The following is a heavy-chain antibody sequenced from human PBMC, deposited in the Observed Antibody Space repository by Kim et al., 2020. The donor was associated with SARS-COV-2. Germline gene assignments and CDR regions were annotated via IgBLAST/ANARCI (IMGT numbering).Heavy chain of an antibody. Sequence: GGSLRLSCAASGFTFSSYSMNWVRQAPGKGLEWVSSISSSSSYMYYADSVKGRFTISRDNAKNSLYLQMNSLRAEDTAVYYCARDRVVTAPIRFWYHYGMDVWGRGTTVTVSS. J-gene: IGHJ6*02. D-gene: IGHD2-2*02. CDR2: ISSSSSYM. CDR3: ARDRVVTAPIRFWYHYGMDV. CDR1: GFTFSSYS. V-gene: IGHV3-21*01.